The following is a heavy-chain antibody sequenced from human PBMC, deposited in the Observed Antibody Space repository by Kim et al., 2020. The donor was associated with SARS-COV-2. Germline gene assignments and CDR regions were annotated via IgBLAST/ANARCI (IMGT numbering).Heavy chain of an antibody. CDR2: IWYDGSNK. CDR3: ASNPSSPIYYYYGMDV. Sequence: GGSLRLSCGASGFTFSSYGMHWVRQAPGKGLEWVAVIWYDGSNKYYADSVKGRFTISRDNSKNTLYLQMNSLRAEDTAVYYCASNPSSPIYYYYGMDVWGQGTTVTVSS. CDR1: GFTFSSYG. D-gene: IGHD6-13*01. V-gene: IGHV3-33*08. J-gene: IGHJ6*02.